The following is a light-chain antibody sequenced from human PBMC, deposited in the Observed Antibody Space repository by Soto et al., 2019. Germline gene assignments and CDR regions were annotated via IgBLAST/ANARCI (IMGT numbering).Light chain of an antibody. J-gene: IGKJ5*01. CDR2: DAS. Sequence: EIVVTQSAATLSLSPGDRATLSCRASQSVSTYLAWYQQKPGQAPRLLIYDASNRATGIPARFSGSGSGTDFTLTISSLEPEDFAVYYCQQRSDWPITFGQGTRLEIK. CDR3: QQRSDWPIT. CDR1: QSVSTY. V-gene: IGKV3-11*01.